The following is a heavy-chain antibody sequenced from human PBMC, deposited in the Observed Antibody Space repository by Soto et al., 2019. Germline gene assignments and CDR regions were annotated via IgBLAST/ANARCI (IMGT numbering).Heavy chain of an antibody. CDR3: ARDNRVYSSGSPEGY. CDR1: GFTFSSYG. CDR2: IWYDGSNK. D-gene: IGHD6-19*01. V-gene: IGHV3-33*01. Sequence: GGSLRLSYEASGFTFSSYGMHWVRQAPGKGLEWVAVIWYDGSNKYYADSVKGRFTISRDNSKNTLYLQMNSLRAEDTAVYYCARDNRVYSSGSPEGYWGQGT. J-gene: IGHJ4*02.